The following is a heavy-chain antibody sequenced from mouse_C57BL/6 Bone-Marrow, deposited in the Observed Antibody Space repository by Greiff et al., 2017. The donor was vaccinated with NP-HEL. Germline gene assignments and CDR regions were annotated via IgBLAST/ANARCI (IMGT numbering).Heavy chain of an antibody. Sequence: VKLMESGAELAKPGASVKLSCKASGYTFPSYWMHWVKQRPGQGLEWIGYINPSSGYTKYNQKFKDKATLTADKSSSTAYMQLISLTYEDSAVYDCARYGDGPFYFDYWGQGTTLTVSS. V-gene: IGHV1-7*01. CDR2: INPSSGYT. J-gene: IGHJ2*01. CDR1: GYTFPSYW. D-gene: IGHD2-3*01. CDR3: ARYGDGPFYFDY.